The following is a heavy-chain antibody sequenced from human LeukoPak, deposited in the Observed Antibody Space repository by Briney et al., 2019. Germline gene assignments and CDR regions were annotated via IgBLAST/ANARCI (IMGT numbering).Heavy chain of an antibody. J-gene: IGHJ5*02. CDR3: ARRYCSGGSCYDLFDP. Sequence: GGSLRLSCAASGFTFSSYEMNWVRQAPGKGLEWVSYISSSGSTIYYADSVKGRFTISRDNAKNSLYLQMNSLRAEDTAVYYCARRYCSGGSCYDLFDPWGQGTLVTVSS. CDR1: GFTFSSYE. D-gene: IGHD2-15*01. CDR2: ISSSGSTI. V-gene: IGHV3-48*03.